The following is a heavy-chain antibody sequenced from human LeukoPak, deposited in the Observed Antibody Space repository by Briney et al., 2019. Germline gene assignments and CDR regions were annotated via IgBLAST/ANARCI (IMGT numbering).Heavy chain of an antibody. Sequence: GESLKISCKGSGYSFTSYWIGWVRQMPGKGLEWMGIIYPGDYDTRYSPSFQGQVTISADKSISTAYLQWSSLKASDTAMYYCARLDQYYYDSSGAVGAFDIWGQGTMVTVSS. CDR1: GYSFTSYW. CDR3: ARLDQYYYDSSGAVGAFDI. D-gene: IGHD3-22*01. J-gene: IGHJ3*02. V-gene: IGHV5-51*01. CDR2: IYPGDYDT.